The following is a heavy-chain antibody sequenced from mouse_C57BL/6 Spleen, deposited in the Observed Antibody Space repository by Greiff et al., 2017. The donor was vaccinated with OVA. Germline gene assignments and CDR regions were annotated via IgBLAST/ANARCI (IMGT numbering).Heavy chain of an antibody. D-gene: IGHD2-4*01. J-gene: IGHJ2*01. CDR1: GYSITSGYY. CDR2: ISYDGSN. CDR3: ARGSYDYSHY. Sequence: EVKLQESGPGLVKPSQSLSLTCSVTGYSITSGYYWNWIRQFPGNKLEWMGYISYDGSNNYNPSLKNRISITRDTSKNQCFLKLNSVTTEDTATYYCARGSYDYSHYWGQGTTLTVSS. V-gene: IGHV3-6*01.